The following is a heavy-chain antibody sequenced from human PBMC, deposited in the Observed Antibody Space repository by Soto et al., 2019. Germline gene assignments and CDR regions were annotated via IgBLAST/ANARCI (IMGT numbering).Heavy chain of an antibody. J-gene: IGHJ4*02. CDR1: GFALSTSGVG. Sequence: SGPTLVNPTQTLTLTCTFSGFALSTSGVGVGWIRQPPGKALEWLTFIYWDDDKRNSPFLKSRLTITKDTSKNQVVLTMTNMDPVDTATYYCARNFSVDYFDYWGQGALVTVSS. V-gene: IGHV2-5*02. CDR3: ARNFSVDYFDY. CDR2: IYWDDDK.